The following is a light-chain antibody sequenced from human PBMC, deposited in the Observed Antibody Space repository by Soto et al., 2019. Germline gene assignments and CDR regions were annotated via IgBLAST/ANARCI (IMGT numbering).Light chain of an antibody. CDR3: QQSYSAPPWT. CDR1: QSISSY. V-gene: IGKV1-39*01. J-gene: IGKJ1*01. CDR2: AAS. Sequence: DMRMSQSPSSLSASLGDRVTISSRASQSISSYVNWFQQKPGKVPKVLIYAASSLQSGAPSRFSGSGSGTDFTLTINNLQPEDFATYYCQQSYSAPPWTFGQGTKVDI.